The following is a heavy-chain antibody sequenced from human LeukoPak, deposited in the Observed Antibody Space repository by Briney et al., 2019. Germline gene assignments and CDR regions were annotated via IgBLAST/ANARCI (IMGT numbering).Heavy chain of an antibody. CDR2: IGTAGDP. V-gene: IGHV3-13*05. CDR3: ARDSHPGGFDL. CDR1: GSTFSSYA. Sequence: GGSLRHSCAASGSTFSSYAMHRVRQATGKGLEWVSAIGTAGDPYYPGSVKGRFTISRENAKNSLYLQMNSLRAGDTAVYYCARDSHPGGFDLWGRGTLVTVSS. D-gene: IGHD1-14*01. J-gene: IGHJ2*01.